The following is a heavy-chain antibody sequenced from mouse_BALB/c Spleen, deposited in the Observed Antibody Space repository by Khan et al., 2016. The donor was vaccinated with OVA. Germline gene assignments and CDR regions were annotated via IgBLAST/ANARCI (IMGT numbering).Heavy chain of an antibody. Sequence: VQLQQSGPELMKPGASVKISCKASGYSFTSYYIHWVMQSHGTSLEWIGYIDPFSGDTTYNQKFKGKASFTVDKSSSTAYIHLSNLTSEDSAVYYCTRHGQFAWFTNGGQGTLVTVSA. CDR3: TRHGQFAWFTN. V-gene: IGHV1S135*01. CDR2: IDPFSGDT. J-gene: IGHJ3*01. D-gene: IGHD1-1*02. CDR1: GYSFTSYY.